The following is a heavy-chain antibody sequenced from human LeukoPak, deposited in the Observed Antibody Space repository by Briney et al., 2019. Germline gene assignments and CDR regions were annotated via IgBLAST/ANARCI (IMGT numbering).Heavy chain of an antibody. Sequence: SETLSLTCAVYGGSFSGYYWSWIRQPPGKGLEWIGGINHSGSTNYNPSLKSRVTISVDTSKNQFSLKLSSVTAADTAVYYCASRYCSGGSCYRQSYAFDIWGQGTMVTVS. CDR1: GGSFSGYY. CDR2: INHSGST. D-gene: IGHD2-15*01. CDR3: ASRYCSGGSCYRQSYAFDI. V-gene: IGHV4-34*01. J-gene: IGHJ3*02.